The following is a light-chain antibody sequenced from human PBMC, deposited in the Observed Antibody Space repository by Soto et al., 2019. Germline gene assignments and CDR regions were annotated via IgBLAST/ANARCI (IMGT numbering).Light chain of an antibody. CDR1: KGTMIC. V-gene: IGKV1-27*01. J-gene: IGKJ5*01. CDR2: SAS. CDR3: QRTYNAPIT. Sequence: DIKLTHSPSSLSASVGDRVTITCPVNKGTMICLNWYRQIPRKVPELLIYSASNLQSGVPSRFSGSGSGTDFTLTISSLQPEGDATYYGQRTYNAPITFGQGTRLEIK.